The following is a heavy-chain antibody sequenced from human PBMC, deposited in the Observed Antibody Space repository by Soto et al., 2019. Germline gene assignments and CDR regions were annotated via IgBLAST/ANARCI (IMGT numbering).Heavy chain of an antibody. D-gene: IGHD5-18*01. V-gene: IGHV1-69*13. Sequence: VASVKVSCKASGGTFGSQGIAWVRQAPGQGLEWMGGFIAMLGTPTYAKKAQGRATITADESLTSSYLELRSLRSEDTAVYFCARGAMANFDYWGQGTVVTVSS. CDR1: GGTFGSQG. CDR2: FIAMLGTP. J-gene: IGHJ4*02. CDR3: ARGAMANFDY.